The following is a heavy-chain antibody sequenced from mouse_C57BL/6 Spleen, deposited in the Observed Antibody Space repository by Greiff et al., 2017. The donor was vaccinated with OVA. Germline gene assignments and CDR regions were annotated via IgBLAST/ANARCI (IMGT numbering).Heavy chain of an antibody. CDR3: AREDAYFDY. CDR2: ISDGGSYT. V-gene: IGHV5-4*01. CDR1: GFTFSSYA. Sequence: DVQLVESGGGLVKPGGSLKLSCAASGFTFSSYAMSWVRQTPEKRLEWVATISDGGSYTYYPDNVKGRFTISRDNAKNNLYLQMSHLKSEDTAMYYCAREDAYFDYWGQGTTLTVSS. J-gene: IGHJ2*01.